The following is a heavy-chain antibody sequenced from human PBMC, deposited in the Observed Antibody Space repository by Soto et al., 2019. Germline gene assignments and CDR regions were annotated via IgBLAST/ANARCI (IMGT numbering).Heavy chain of an antibody. CDR3: ARGGAAGRGDAIDI. D-gene: IGHD3-10*01. CDR1: GFTFRNQW. CDR2: INGDGTRA. V-gene: IGHV3-74*01. Sequence: EVQLEESGGGAVQLGESLRVTCVASGFTFRNQWMHWVRQVPGKGLVWVSRINGDGTRASYADFVKGRFTISRDNARNLLFLQLNSLTVEDAGVYHCARGGAAGRGDAIDIFGPGTTVAVSS. J-gene: IGHJ6*02.